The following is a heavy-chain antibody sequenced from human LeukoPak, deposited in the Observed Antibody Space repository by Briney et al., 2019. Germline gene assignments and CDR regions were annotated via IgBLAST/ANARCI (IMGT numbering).Heavy chain of an antibody. V-gene: IGHV4-31*03. Sequence: SETLSLTCTVSGGSIGSGGYYWSWIRQHPGKGLEWIGYIYYSGSTYYNPSLKSRVTISVDTSKNQFSLKLSSVTAADTAVYYCATAAGDNWFDPWGQGTLVTVSS. CDR3: ATAAGDNWFDP. J-gene: IGHJ5*02. D-gene: IGHD6-13*01. CDR1: GGSIGSGGYY. CDR2: IYYSGST.